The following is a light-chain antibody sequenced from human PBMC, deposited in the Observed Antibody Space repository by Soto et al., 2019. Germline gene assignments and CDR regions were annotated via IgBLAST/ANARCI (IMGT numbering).Light chain of an antibody. V-gene: IGLV7-46*01. Sequence: QTVVTQETSMSVSPGGTVTLTCGSSTGTVTSGHYPYWFQQKPGQAPRTLIYDTSNKQSWTPARFSGSLLGGKAALTLSGAQPEDEADYYCLLPHSDAWVFGGGTKVTVL. J-gene: IGLJ3*02. CDR1: TGTVTSGHY. CDR2: DTS. CDR3: LLPHSDAWV.